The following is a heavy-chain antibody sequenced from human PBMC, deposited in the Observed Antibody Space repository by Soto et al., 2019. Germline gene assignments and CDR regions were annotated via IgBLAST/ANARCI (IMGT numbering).Heavy chain of an antibody. CDR1: GFTFSSYW. CDR2: IKQDGSEK. CDR3: ATSGDRGTSYFDY. Sequence: GGFLRLSCVASGFTFSSYWMSWVRQAPGKGLEWVANIKQDGSEKYYVDSVKGRFTISRDNAKNLLYLQMNSLRVEDTAVYYCATSGDRGTSYFDYWAQGTLVTVSS. J-gene: IGHJ4*02. V-gene: IGHV3-7*01. D-gene: IGHD2-21*02.